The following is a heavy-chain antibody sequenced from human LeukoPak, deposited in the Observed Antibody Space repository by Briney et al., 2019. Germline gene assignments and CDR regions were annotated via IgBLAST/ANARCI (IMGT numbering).Heavy chain of an antibody. CDR1: GFTFSSYG. CDR2: ISHDGSNK. Sequence: GGSLRLSCAASGFTFSSYGMHWVRQAPGKGLEWVAVISHDGSNKYYADSVKGRFTISKDNAKNTVYLQMNNLRAEDTAVYYCVSFYETYWGRGTLVTVSS. J-gene: IGHJ4*02. D-gene: IGHD2-2*01. V-gene: IGHV3-30*12. CDR3: VSFYETY.